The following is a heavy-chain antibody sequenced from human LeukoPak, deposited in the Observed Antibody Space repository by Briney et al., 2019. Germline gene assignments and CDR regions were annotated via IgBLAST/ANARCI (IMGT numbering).Heavy chain of an antibody. CDR1: GGSFSGYY. J-gene: IGHJ1*01. CDR3: ARVPAQPPLLFQH. Sequence: KPSETLSLTCAVYGGSFSGYYWSWIRQPPGKGLEWIGYIYHSGSTYYNPSLKGRVTISVDRSKNQFSLKLSSVTAADTAVYYCARVPAQPPLLFQHWGQGTLVTVSS. V-gene: IGHV4-34*01. CDR2: IYHSGST. D-gene: IGHD2-15*01.